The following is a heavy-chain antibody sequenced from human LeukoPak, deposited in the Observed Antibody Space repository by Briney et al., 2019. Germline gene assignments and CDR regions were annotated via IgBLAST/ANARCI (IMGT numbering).Heavy chain of an antibody. Sequence: ASVKVSCRTSGYTFTSFDINWVRQAAGQGLEWLGWMNPYTGKTGYARKFQGRVTFTGDTSIRTAYMEVSSLTSEDTAVYYCARAPSPYYYDSSAYYSDYWGQGTLVTVSS. CDR2: MNPYTGKT. CDR1: GYTFTSFD. V-gene: IGHV1-8*03. CDR3: ARAPSPYYYDSSAYYSDY. J-gene: IGHJ4*02. D-gene: IGHD3-22*01.